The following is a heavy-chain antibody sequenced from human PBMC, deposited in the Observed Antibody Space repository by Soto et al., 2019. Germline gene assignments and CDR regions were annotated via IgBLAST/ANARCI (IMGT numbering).Heavy chain of an antibody. CDR2: IYYSGST. D-gene: IGHD6-19*01. CDR1: GGSVSSGSYY. Sequence: SETLSLTCTVSGGSVSSGSYYWSWIRQPPGKGLEWIGYIYYSGSTNYNPSLKSRVTISVDTSKNQFSLKLSSVTAADTAVYYCARIEGYSSGWSWWAAFDIWGQGTMVTVS. V-gene: IGHV4-61*01. J-gene: IGHJ3*02. CDR3: ARIEGYSSGWSWWAAFDI.